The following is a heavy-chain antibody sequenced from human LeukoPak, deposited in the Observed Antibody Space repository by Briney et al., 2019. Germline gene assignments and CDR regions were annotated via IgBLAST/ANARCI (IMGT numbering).Heavy chain of an antibody. Sequence: SETLSLTCTVSGDSISSYYWSWIRQPPGKGLEWIGYIYYSGSTNYNPSLKSRVTILVDTSKNQFSLKLSSVTAADTAMYYCARGQARLAWFDPWGQGTLVTVSS. CDR1: GDSISSYY. CDR2: IYYSGST. J-gene: IGHJ5*02. V-gene: IGHV4-59*08. CDR3: ARGQARLAWFDP. D-gene: IGHD5-12*01.